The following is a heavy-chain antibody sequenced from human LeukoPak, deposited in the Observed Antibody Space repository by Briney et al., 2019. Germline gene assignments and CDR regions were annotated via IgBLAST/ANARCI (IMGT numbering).Heavy chain of an antibody. V-gene: IGHV3-48*03. D-gene: IGHD5-12*01. CDR2: ISSSGITI. CDR1: GFTFSSYE. Sequence: GGSLRLSCAASGFTFSSYEMHWVRQAPGKGLGWVSYISSSGITIYSADSVKGRFTISRDNAKNSLYLQMNSLRAEDTAVYYCSRDPATNGMDVWGQGTTVTVSS. CDR3: SRDPATNGMDV. J-gene: IGHJ6*02.